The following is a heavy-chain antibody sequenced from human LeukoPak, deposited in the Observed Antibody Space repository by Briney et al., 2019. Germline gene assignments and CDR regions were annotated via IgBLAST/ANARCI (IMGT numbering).Heavy chain of an antibody. Sequence: GGSLRFSWAAPGLTFINAWRSWFGRVAGKGWGWFAGFKRKIVGGTTDYAAPVKGRFTISRDDSKNTLYMQMNSLKTEDTAVYYCTTGESGIVTTIRIEPDAFDIWGQGTMVTVSS. CDR1: GLTFINAW. D-gene: IGHD5-12*01. CDR2: FKRKIVGGTT. V-gene: IGHV3-15*01. J-gene: IGHJ3*02. CDR3: TTGESGIVTTIRIEPDAFDI.